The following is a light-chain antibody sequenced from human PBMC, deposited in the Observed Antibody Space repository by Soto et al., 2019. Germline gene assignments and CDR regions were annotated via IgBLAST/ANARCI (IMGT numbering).Light chain of an antibody. CDR2: GVY. V-gene: IGLV2-14*01. CDR1: SSDVGGYNF. J-gene: IGLJ2*01. Sequence: QSALTQPASVSGSPGQSITISCTGTSSDVGGYNFVSWYQQHPGKAPKLIVHGVYNRPSGVSDRFSGSKSGNTASLTISGLQAEDEADYHCSSYTSTSTVVFGGGTKLTVL. CDR3: SSYTSTSTVV.